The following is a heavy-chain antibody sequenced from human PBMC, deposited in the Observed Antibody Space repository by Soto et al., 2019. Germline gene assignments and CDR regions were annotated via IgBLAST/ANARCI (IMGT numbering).Heavy chain of an antibody. V-gene: IGHV3-66*01. CDR2: IYGGGST. D-gene: IGHD3-22*01. J-gene: IGHJ5*02. CDR1: GFTVSSND. Sequence: EVQLVESGGGLVQPGGSLRLSCATSGFTVSSNDMTWVRQAPGKGLEWVSVIYGGGSTYYADSVKGRFTISRDNSNNTLYLQMNRLRVEDTAVYYCATQIPEWLLPKRYVSWGQGTLVTVSS. CDR3: ATQIPEWLLPKRYVS.